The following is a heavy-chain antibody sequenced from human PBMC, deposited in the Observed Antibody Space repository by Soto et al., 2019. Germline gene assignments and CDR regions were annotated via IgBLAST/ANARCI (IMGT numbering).Heavy chain of an antibody. CDR3: ARDSDYGEDYNHGMDV. D-gene: IGHD4-17*01. Sequence: GGSLRLSCAASGVTFSIHWMSWVRQAPGNGLEWVANIKQDGSEKNYVDSVKGRFTISRDNAKNSLYLQMNSLRAEDTAVYFCARDSDYGEDYNHGMDVWGQGTTVTVCS. J-gene: IGHJ6*02. V-gene: IGHV3-7*01. CDR2: IKQDGSEK. CDR1: GVTFSIHW.